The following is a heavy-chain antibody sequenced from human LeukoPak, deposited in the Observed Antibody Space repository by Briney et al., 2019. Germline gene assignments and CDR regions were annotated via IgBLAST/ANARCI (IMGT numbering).Heavy chain of an antibody. J-gene: IGHJ3*01. CDR3: ARRDVVVTTAHDAFDV. D-gene: IGHD2-21*02. V-gene: IGHV4-59*08. CDR1: GGSISTYY. CDR2: IHYTGST. Sequence: PSETLSLTCTVSGGSISTYYWNWIRQPPGKGLEWIGYIHYTGSTKYNPSLKSRVTISVDTSKNQLSLKLSSVTAADTAVYYCARRDVVVTTAHDAFDVWGQGTMVTVSS.